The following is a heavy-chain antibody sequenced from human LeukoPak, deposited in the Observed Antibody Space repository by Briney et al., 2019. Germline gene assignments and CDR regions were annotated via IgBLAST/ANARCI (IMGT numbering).Heavy chain of an antibody. D-gene: IGHD3-22*01. J-gene: IGHJ4*02. CDR1: GFTFSNYA. Sequence: GGSLRLSCAASGFTFSNYAMHWVRQAPGKGLEWVAFIRYEGSNKYYADSVKGRFTISRDNSKNTLYLQMNSLRAEDTAVYYCAKDTRPYYYDSSGFYYWYYFDYWGQGTLVTVSS. CDR3: AKDTRPYYYDSSGFYYWYYFDY. V-gene: IGHV3-30*02. CDR2: IRYEGSNK.